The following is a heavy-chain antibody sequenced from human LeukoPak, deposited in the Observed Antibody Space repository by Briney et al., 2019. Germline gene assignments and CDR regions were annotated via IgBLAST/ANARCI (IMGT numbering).Heavy chain of an antibody. CDR3: ARDSYYYDSSGYYDY. CDR2: ISSSSSYI. CDR1: GFTFSSYR. D-gene: IGHD3-22*01. Sequence: GGSLRLSCAASGFTFSSYRMTWVRQAPGKGLEWVSSISSSSSYIYYADSVKGRFTISRDNAKNSLYLQMNSLRAEDTAVYYCARDSYYYDSSGYYDYWGQGTLVTVSS. V-gene: IGHV3-21*01. J-gene: IGHJ4*02.